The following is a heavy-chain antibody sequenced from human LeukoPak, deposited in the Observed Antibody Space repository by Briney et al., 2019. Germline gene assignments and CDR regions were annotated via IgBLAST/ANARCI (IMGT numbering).Heavy chain of an antibody. V-gene: IGHV1-46*01. CDR3: ASGEGGIAAAAPLTFDY. CDR2: INPSGGST. J-gene: IGHJ4*02. D-gene: IGHD6-13*01. Sequence: ASVKVSCKASGYTFTSYYMHWVRQAPGQGLEWMGIINPSGGSTSYAQKFQGRVTITADKSTSTAYMELSSLRSEDTAVYYCASGEGGIAAAAPLTFDYWGQGTLVTVSS. CDR1: GYTFTSYY.